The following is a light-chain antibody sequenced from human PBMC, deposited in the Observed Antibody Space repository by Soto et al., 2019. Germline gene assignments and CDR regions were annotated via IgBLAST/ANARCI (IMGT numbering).Light chain of an antibody. CDR3: QQYNSYSRT. Sequence: DIQMTQSPSTLSASVGDRVTITCRASQSISSWLAWYQQKPWKAPKLLIYKASSLESGVPSRFSGSGSGTEFTLTNSSLQPDDFATYYGQQYNSYSRTFGQGTKVEIK. V-gene: IGKV1-5*03. J-gene: IGKJ1*01. CDR2: KAS. CDR1: QSISSW.